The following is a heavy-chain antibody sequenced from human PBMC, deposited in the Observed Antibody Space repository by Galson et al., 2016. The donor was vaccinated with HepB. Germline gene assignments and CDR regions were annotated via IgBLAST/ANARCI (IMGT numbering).Heavy chain of an antibody. V-gene: IGHV3-21*01. Sequence: SLRLSCATSGFTFSSHNMNWVRQAPGKGLEWVSSIGVTGSDRYYADSVKGRFTISRDNAEDSVFLQMNSLRAEDTAVYYCVTGHHCSTSSCFPGSDWGQGTQVMVSS. D-gene: IGHD2-2*01. CDR1: GFTFSSHN. J-gene: IGHJ4*02. CDR2: IGVTGSDR. CDR3: VTGHHCSTSSCFPGSD.